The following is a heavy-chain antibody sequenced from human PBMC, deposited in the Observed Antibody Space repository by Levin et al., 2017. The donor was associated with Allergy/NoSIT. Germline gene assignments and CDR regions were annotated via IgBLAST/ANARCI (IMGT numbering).Heavy chain of an antibody. D-gene: IGHD2-2*03. V-gene: IGHV4-31*03. CDR3: AREDGSTFDF. Sequence: SGTLSLTCTVSGGSISGGGYHWTWIRQHPEKGLEWIGYIYYSGSTFYNPSLKSRLMISVDTSKNQFSLNVSSVTAADTAVYYCAREDGSTFDFWGQGALVTVAS. CDR1: GGSISGGGYH. J-gene: IGHJ4*02. CDR2: IYYSGST.